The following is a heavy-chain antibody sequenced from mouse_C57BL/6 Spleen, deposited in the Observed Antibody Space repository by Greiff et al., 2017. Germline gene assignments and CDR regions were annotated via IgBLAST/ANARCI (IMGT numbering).Heavy chain of an antibody. CDR2: INPYNGGT. Sequence: VQLQQSGPVLVKPGASVKMSCKASGYTFTDYYMNWVKQSHGKSLEWIGVINPYNGGTSYNQKFKGKATLTVDKSSSTAYMELNSLTSEDSAVYYCARSGASTRYFDVWGTGTTVTVSS. CDR1: GYTFTDYY. V-gene: IGHV1-19*01. D-gene: IGHD3-1*01. J-gene: IGHJ1*03. CDR3: ARSGASTRYFDV.